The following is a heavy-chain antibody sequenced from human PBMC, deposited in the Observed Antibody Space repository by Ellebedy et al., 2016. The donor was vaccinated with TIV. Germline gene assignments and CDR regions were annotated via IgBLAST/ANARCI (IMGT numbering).Heavy chain of an antibody. CDR2: INGYNGDT. CDR3: ATDSTVVGVGGRLFHHGMDV. CDR1: GDTFTNYG. D-gene: IGHD1-26*01. J-gene: IGHJ6*02. V-gene: IGHV1-18*01. Sequence: AASVKVSCKASGDTFTNYGISWVRQAPGQGLEGMGWINGYNGDTKFAQNVQGRVTMTTDTSTNTAYMELRSLTLDDTAVYYCATDSTVVGVGGRLFHHGMDVWGQGTLVTVSS.